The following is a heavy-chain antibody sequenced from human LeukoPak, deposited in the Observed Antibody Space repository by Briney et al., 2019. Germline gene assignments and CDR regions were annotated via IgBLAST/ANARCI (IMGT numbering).Heavy chain of an antibody. J-gene: IGHJ4*02. CDR2: ISAYNGNT. V-gene: IGHV1-18*01. CDR3: AREGYDILTGLFDY. CDR1: GYTFTSYG. Sequence: ASVKVSCKASGYTFTSYGTSWVRQAPGQGLEWMGWISAYNGNTNYAQKLQGRVTMTTDTSTSTAYMELRSLRSDDTAVYYCAREGYDILTGLFDYWGQGTLVTVSS. D-gene: IGHD3-9*01.